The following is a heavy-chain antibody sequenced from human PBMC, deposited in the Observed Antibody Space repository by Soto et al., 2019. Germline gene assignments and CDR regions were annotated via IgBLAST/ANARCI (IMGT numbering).Heavy chain of an antibody. Sequence: QVQLVQSGAEVKKPGSSVKVSCKASGGTFSSYAISWVRQAPGQGLEWMGGIIPIFGTADYAQKFQGRVTSTAEESTSTAYMELSSLRSEATAVYYWASHYDSSSYYYYYGMDVWGQGTTVTVSS. V-gene: IGHV1-69*12. CDR3: ASHYDSSSYYYYYGMDV. D-gene: IGHD3-22*01. CDR2: IIPIFGTA. J-gene: IGHJ6*02. CDR1: GGTFSSYA.